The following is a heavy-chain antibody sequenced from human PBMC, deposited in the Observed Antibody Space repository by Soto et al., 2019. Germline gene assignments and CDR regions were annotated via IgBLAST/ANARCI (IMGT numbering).Heavy chain of an antibody. V-gene: IGHV4-30-2*06. CDR3: ARDYYGMDV. CDR2: TYQSGSA. CDR1: GGSIRSGGYS. Sequence: PSETLSLTCTVSGGSIRSGGYSWTWIWQSPGQGLEWIGYTYQSGSAYYNPSLKSRVTISVDRSKNQFSLNLTSVTAADTAVYYCARDYYGMDVWGQGTTVTVSS. J-gene: IGHJ6*02.